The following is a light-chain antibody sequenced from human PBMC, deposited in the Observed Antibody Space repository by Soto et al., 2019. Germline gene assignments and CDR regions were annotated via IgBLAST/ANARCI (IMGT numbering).Light chain of an antibody. CDR3: QQYESYPYT. CDR1: QSIQTW. Sequence: DIQMTQSPSTLSASVGDRVTISCRASQSIQTWLAWYQQRPGIAPNLLIFDASDLASGVSSRFSGSGSGAEFTLTISSLQADDFATYYCQQYESYPYTFGRGTRLEIK. J-gene: IGKJ2*01. CDR2: DAS. V-gene: IGKV1-5*01.